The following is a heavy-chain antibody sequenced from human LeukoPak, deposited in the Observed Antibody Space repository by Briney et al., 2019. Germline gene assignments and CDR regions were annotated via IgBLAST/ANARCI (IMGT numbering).Heavy chain of an antibody. D-gene: IGHD3-10*01. CDR2: ISGSGATT. CDR1: GFPFINYG. V-gene: IGHV3-23*01. J-gene: IGHJ4*02. Sequence: GGSLRLSCAASGFPFINYGMTWVRQAPGKGLEWVSSISGSGATTNYADSVKGRFTISRDNSKDTLYLQMNSLRAEDTAIYYRAKFYYGSGSFISAPYFDYWGQGTLVTVSS. CDR3: AKFYYGSGSFISAPYFDY.